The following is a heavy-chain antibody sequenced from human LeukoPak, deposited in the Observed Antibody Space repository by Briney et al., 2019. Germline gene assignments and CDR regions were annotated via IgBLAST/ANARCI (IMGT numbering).Heavy chain of an antibody. Sequence: SETLSLTCTVAGGSISSYYGSWTRQPPGKGLEWLVYVYYSGSTNYNPSLKSRVTISVDTSKNQFSLKLSSVTAADTAVYYCARDNPLYSSGWYYFWFDPWGQGTLVTVSS. J-gene: IGHJ5*02. V-gene: IGHV4-59*01. CDR2: VYYSGST. D-gene: IGHD6-19*01. CDR1: GGSISSYY. CDR3: ARDNPLYSSGWYYFWFDP.